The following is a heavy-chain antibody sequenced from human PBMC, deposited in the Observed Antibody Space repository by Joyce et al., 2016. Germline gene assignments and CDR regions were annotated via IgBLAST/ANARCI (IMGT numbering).Heavy chain of an antibody. V-gene: IGHV5-51*01. CDR1: GFSFTNYW. D-gene: IGHD6-13*01. CDR2: NKPVDSDT. Sequence: EVQVVQSGGEVKKPGASLKISCEGFGFSFTNYWIGWVRQMPGKGLEWMGINKPVDSDTRYSPAIQGQVNISADKSTNTAYLQWRSLKASDTAIYYCARHRAAGGGYYYGMDVWGRGTTVTVSS. CDR3: ARHRAAGGGYYYGMDV. J-gene: IGHJ6*02.